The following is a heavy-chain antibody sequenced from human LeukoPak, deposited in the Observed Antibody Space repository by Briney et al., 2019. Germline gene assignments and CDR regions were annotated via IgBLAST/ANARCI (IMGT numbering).Heavy chain of an antibody. D-gene: IGHD1-26*01. J-gene: IGHJ5*02. Sequence: GGSLRLSCVASGFTFSNYSMNWIRQAPGKGLEWVSSISSSSTYIYYADSVKGRFTVSRDNAKNSLYLQLNSLRAEDTSLYYCAREGVGATPPPNWFDPWGQGTLVTVSS. CDR2: ISSSSTYI. V-gene: IGHV3-21*01. CDR1: GFTFSNYS. CDR3: AREGVGATPPPNWFDP.